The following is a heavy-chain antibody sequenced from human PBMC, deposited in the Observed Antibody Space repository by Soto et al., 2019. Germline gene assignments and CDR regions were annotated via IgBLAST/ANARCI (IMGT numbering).Heavy chain of an antibody. Sequence: ASVKVSCKASGYTFTSYGIHWVRQAPGQRLEWMGWINAANGDTKYSPKFQGRVAITRDTSASTAYMELSSLRSEDTAVYYCVRRHVSATGIDWFDPWGQGTLVTVSS. V-gene: IGHV1-3*01. J-gene: IGHJ5*02. D-gene: IGHD6-13*01. CDR3: VRRHVSATGIDWFDP. CDR1: GYTFTSYG. CDR2: INAANGDT.